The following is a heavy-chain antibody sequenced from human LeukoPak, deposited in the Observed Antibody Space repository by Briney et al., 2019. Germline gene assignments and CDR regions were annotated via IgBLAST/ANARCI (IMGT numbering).Heavy chain of an antibody. V-gene: IGHV4-34*01. J-gene: IGHJ4*02. Sequence: PSETLSLTCAVYGGSFSGYYWSWIRQPPGKGLVWIGEINHSGSTNYNPSLKSRVTISVDTSKNQFSLKLSSVTAADTAVYYCARGRRTRTLLGNCSSTSCYFLDYWGQGTLVTVSS. D-gene: IGHD2-2*01. CDR1: GGSFSGYY. CDR3: ARGRRTRTLLGNCSSTSCYFLDY. CDR2: INHSGST.